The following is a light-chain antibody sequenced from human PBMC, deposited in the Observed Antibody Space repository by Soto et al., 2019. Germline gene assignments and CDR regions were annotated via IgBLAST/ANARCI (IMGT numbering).Light chain of an antibody. CDR2: DVS. CDR3: SSYTTSSTVL. V-gene: IGLV2-14*01. Sequence: SVLAERGSVSEGTAQSITIYCTGTSSDVGGYNYVSWYQQHPGKAPKLMIYDVSNRPLGVSNRFSGSKSGNTASLTISGLQAEDEADYYCSSYTTSSTVLFGGGTKVTVL. CDR1: SSDVGGYNY. J-gene: IGLJ2*01.